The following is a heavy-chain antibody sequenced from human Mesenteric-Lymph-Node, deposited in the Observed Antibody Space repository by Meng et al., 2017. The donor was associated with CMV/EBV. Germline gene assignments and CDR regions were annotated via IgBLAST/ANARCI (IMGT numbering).Heavy chain of an antibody. D-gene: IGHD3-10*01. V-gene: IGHV3-48*04. Sequence: GGSLRLSCGVSGFTLSLYSMSWVRQAPGKGLEWVSYISRSSSSIYYADSVKGRFTISRDNAKSSLYLQMNSLRAEDTAVYYCARGWFRRSVNDYWGQGTLVTVSS. CDR1: GFTLSLYS. J-gene: IGHJ4*02. CDR3: ARGWFRRSVNDY. CDR2: ISRSSSSI.